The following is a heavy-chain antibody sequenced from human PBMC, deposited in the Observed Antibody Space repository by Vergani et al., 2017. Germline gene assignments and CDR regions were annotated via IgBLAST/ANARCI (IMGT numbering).Heavy chain of an antibody. J-gene: IGHJ4*02. CDR3: ARDYPVRYCSSTSCYGPPFDYFDY. CDR1: GFSLSTYT. CDR2: LNKNNYYI. Sequence: EVQLVESGGGLVNPGGCLTLSCVASGFSLSTYTFNWVRQAPGGGLEWVSSLNKNNYYIYYADSVKGRFTISRDNAKNSLYLQMNSLRAEDTAVYYCARDYPVRYCSSTSCYGPPFDYFDYWGQGTLVTVSS. D-gene: IGHD2-2*01. V-gene: IGHV3-21*01.